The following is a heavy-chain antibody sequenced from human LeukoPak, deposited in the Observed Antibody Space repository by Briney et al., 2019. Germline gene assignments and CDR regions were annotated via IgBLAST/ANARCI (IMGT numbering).Heavy chain of an antibody. J-gene: IGHJ3*02. CDR3: ARGGDFGVPAPLGIDAFDI. CDR1: GFTFSSYG. V-gene: IGHV3-30*02. Sequence: GGSLRLSCAASGFTFSSYGMHWVRQAPGKGLEWVAIIRYDGSNKYYADSVKGRFTISRDNSKNTLYLQMNSLRAEDTAVYYCARGGDFGVPAPLGIDAFDIWGQGTMVTVSS. D-gene: IGHD2-2*01. CDR2: IRYDGSNK.